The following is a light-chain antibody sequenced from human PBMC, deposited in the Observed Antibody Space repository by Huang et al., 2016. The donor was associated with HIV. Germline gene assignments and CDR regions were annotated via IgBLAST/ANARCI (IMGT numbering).Light chain of an antibody. CDR3: QQSYSTPWT. CDR2: ATA. V-gene: IGKV1-39*01. Sequence: DIQMTQSPSSLSASVGDRVTITCRASPSISSYLNWYQQKPGKAPKLLIYATASLQSGVPSRFSGSGSGTDFTLTISSLQPEDFATYYCQQSYSTPWTFGQVTKVEIK. J-gene: IGKJ1*01. CDR1: PSISSY.